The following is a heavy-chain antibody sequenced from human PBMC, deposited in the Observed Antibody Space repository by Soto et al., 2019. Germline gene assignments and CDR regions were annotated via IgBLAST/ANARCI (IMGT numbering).Heavy chain of an antibody. D-gene: IGHD1-1*01. CDR1: DYGFTTYD. Sequence: QVHLGQSGAEVKKPGASVKVSFKSSDYGFTTYDITWVREAPGQGLEWMAWISAHNGNTNYAQKLQGRVTVTRDTSTSTAYMELRSLRSDDTAVYYCARGRYGDYWGQGALVTVSS. J-gene: IGHJ4*02. CDR2: ISAHNGNT. V-gene: IGHV1-18*01. CDR3: ARGRYGDY.